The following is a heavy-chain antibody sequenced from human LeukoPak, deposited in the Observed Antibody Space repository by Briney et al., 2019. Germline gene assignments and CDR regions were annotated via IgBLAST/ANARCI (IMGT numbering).Heavy chain of an antibody. CDR1: GGTFSSYA. Sequence: ASVKVSCKASGGTFSSYAISWVRQAPGQGLEWMGWMNPNSGNTGYAQKFQGRVTITRNTSISTAYMELSSLRSEDTAVYYCARGNWQWLPRFDYWGQGTLVTVSS. J-gene: IGHJ4*02. CDR2: MNPNSGNT. D-gene: IGHD6-19*01. CDR3: ARGNWQWLPRFDY. V-gene: IGHV1-8*03.